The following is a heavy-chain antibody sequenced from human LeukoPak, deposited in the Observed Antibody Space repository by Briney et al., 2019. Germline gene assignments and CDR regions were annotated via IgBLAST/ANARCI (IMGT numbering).Heavy chain of an antibody. D-gene: IGHD3-10*01. CDR2: IYHSGST. CDR1: GGSISSGGYS. CDR3: ARAPMVRGVITGWSDP. V-gene: IGHV4-30-2*01. Sequence: PSETLSLTCAVSGGSISSGGYSWSWIRQPPGKGLEWIGYIYHSGSTYYNPSLKSRVTISVDRSKNQFSLKLSSVTAADTAVYYCARAPMVRGVITGWSDPWGQGTLVTVSS. J-gene: IGHJ5*02.